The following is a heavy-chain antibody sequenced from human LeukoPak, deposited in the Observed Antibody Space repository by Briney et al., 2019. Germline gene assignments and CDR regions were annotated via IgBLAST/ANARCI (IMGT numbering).Heavy chain of an antibody. CDR3: AKVTWESVGDDH. Sequence: GGSLRLSCAASGFTFSSYRMNWVRQAPGKGLEWVSSISSSSSYIYYADSVKGRFTISRDISRSTVYLQMNSLRAEDTAVYHCAKVTWESVGDDHWGQGTPVTVSS. D-gene: IGHD3-16*01. CDR1: GFTFSSYR. V-gene: IGHV3-21*04. J-gene: IGHJ4*01. CDR2: ISSSSSYI.